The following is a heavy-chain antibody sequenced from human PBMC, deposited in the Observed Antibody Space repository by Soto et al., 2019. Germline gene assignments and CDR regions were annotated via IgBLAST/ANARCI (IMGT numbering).Heavy chain of an antibody. D-gene: IGHD2-8*01. CDR2: IFHSGNT. V-gene: IGHV4-4*02. CDR1: SGSIDTTNW. Sequence: SETLSLTCAVSSGSIDTTNWWSWVRQPPGKGLEWIGEIFHSGNTYYNPSLASRVTISVDTSKNQFSLNLRSVTAADTAVCYCARRTWGMDVWGQGTTVTVSS. CDR3: ARRTWGMDV. J-gene: IGHJ6*02.